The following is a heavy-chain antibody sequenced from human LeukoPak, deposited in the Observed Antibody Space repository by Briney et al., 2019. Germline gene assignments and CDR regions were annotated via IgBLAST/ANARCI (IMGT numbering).Heavy chain of an antibody. D-gene: IGHD6-13*01. J-gene: IGHJ5*02. V-gene: IGHV1-46*01. Sequence: ASVKVSCKASGYTFTSYYMHWVRQAPGQGLEWMGIINPSGGSTSYAQKFQGRVTMTRDTSTSTVYMELSSLRSEDTAVYYCARGGYSSSWLTGWFDPWGQGTLVTVSS. CDR2: INPSGGST. CDR3: ARGGYSSSWLTGWFDP. CDR1: GYTFTSYY.